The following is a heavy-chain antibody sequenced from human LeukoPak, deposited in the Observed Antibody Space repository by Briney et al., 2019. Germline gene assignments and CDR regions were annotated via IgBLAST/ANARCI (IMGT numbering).Heavy chain of an antibody. Sequence: GGSLRPSCAAPGFTFSSYAMSWVRQAPGKGLEWVSAISGSGGSTYYVDSVKGRFTISRDNSKNTLYLRMNSLRAEDTAVYYCAKGLNEFLWFGLYYYYAMDVWGKGTTVTVSS. CDR3: AKGLNEFLWFGLYYYYAMDV. J-gene: IGHJ6*04. V-gene: IGHV3-23*01. CDR1: GFTFSSYA. CDR2: ISGSGGST. D-gene: IGHD3-10*01.